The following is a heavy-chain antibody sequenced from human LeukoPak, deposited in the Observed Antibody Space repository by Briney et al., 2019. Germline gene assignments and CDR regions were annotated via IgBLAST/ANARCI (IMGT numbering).Heavy chain of an antibody. J-gene: IGHJ4*02. CDR1: GDNVSSNSAT. Sequence: SQTLSLTCAISGDNVSSNSATWNWIRQSPSRGLEWLGRTYYRSKWYNDYAVSVKSRITINPDTSKNQFSLQLNSVTPEDTAVYYCARVLFRGTLPEDYFDYWGQGTLVTVSS. V-gene: IGHV6-1*01. CDR2: TYYRSKWYN. D-gene: IGHD3-10*01. CDR3: ARVLFRGTLPEDYFDY.